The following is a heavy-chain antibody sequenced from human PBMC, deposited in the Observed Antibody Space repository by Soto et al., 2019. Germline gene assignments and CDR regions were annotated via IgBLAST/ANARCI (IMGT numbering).Heavy chain of an antibody. CDR2: IIPILGIA. Sequence: SVKVSCKASGGTFSSYTISWVRQAPGQGLEWMGRIIPILGIANYAQKFQGRVTITADKSTSTAYMELSSLRSEDTAVYYCARDQSRGYSGYESFDYWGQGTLVTVSS. J-gene: IGHJ4*02. D-gene: IGHD5-12*01. CDR3: ARDQSRGYSGYESFDY. V-gene: IGHV1-69*04. CDR1: GGTFSSYT.